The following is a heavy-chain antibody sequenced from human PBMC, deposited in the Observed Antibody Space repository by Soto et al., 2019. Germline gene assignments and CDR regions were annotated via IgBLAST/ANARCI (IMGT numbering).Heavy chain of an antibody. V-gene: IGHV1-3*01. CDR2: INAGNGNT. Sequence: ASVKVSCRSSGCTYAKYVRHCVRQAPGQRLEWMGWINAGNGNTKYSQKFQGRVTITTDTSTSTAYMELRSLRSDDTAVYYCARDPGYCSSTSCYQTTGGYYYYGMDVWGQGTTVTVSS. D-gene: IGHD2-2*01. CDR3: ARDPGYCSSTSCYQTTGGYYYYGMDV. CDR1: GCTYAKYV. J-gene: IGHJ6*02.